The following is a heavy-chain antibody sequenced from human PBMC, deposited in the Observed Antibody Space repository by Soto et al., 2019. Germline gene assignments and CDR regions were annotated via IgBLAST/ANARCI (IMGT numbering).Heavy chain of an antibody. CDR3: ARLRGQFYYGMDV. CDR1: GYNFIGYY. V-gene: IGHV1-2*02. J-gene: IGHJ6*02. D-gene: IGHD6-19*01. CDR2: IDPNNGDT. Sequence: QVQLVQSGAEVKQPGASVKVSCKASGYNFIGYYIHWVRQAPGQGLQWMGWIDPNNGDTDSAQKFQGRITMTRDTAISTVYIDLSSLRIDDTAIYYCARLRGQFYYGMDVWGQGTTVAVSS.